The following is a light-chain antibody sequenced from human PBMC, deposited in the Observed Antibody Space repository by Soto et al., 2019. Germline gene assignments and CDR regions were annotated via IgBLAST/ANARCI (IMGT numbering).Light chain of an antibody. Sequence: EIVMTQSPATVSVSPGERATLSCRASQSVGSSIAWYQQKPGQAPRLLIYGASTRATGISPRFSGSGSGTEFTLTISSLQSADFAVYYCQQYNNWPPWTFGQGTKVEIK. CDR2: GAS. J-gene: IGKJ1*01. V-gene: IGKV3-15*01. CDR1: QSVGSS. CDR3: QQYNNWPPWT.